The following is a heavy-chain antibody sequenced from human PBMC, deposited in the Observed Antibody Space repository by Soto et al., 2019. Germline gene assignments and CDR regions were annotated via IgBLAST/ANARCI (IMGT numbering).Heavy chain of an antibody. J-gene: IGHJ4*02. Sequence: PSETLSLTCTVSGGSISSDDYYWNWIRQRPGRGLEWIGNIYYRGNTNYNPSLKSRIIMSMDMSENQFSLKLTSVTAADTAVYYCARYRREAVAGYTLDNWGQGILVTVSS. CDR2: IYYRGNT. CDR3: ARYRREAVAGYTLDN. D-gene: IGHD6-13*01. CDR1: GGSISSDDYY. V-gene: IGHV4-31*03.